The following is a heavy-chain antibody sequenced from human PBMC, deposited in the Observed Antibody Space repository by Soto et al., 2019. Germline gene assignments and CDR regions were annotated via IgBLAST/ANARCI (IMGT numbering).Heavy chain of an antibody. D-gene: IGHD1-26*01. CDR2: IKEDGSEK. CDR1: GFIFSNFW. J-gene: IGHJ4*02. CDR3: VRGGSHSFDY. Sequence: EVQLVESGGGLVQPGGSLRLSCAASGFIFSNFWMSWVRQAPGKGLEWVANIKEDGSEKYHVDSVKGRFTISRDNVKNVVYLQMDSLRAEDTAVYKCVRGGSHSFDYCGLGTLVTVSS. V-gene: IGHV3-7*05.